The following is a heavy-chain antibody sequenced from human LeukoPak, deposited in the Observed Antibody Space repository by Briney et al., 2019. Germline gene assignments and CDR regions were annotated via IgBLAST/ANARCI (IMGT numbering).Heavy chain of an antibody. D-gene: IGHD3-10*01. CDR2: INTGNGIT. CDR1: GYTFTSHN. V-gene: IGHV1-3*04. CDR3: VRDGEGVAISVNYWFDP. Sequence: ASVKVSCKASGYTFTSHNMHWVRQAPGQRLEWMGWINTGNGITKYSQKFQGRVTMTRDTSTSTAYMELRGLISEDTAVYYCVRDGEGVAISVNYWFDPWGQGTLVTVSS. J-gene: IGHJ5*02.